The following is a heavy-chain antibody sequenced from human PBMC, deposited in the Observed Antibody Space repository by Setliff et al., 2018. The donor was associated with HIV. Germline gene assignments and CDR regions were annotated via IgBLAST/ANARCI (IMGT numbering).Heavy chain of an antibody. D-gene: IGHD3-22*01. CDR1: GGSMSSHY. CDR3: ARPYDSLYG. V-gene: IGHV4-59*08. CDR2: VYYTGST. J-gene: IGHJ4*02. Sequence: LSLTCTVSGGSMSSHYWSWIRQPPGKGLEWIGTVYYTGSTIYDPPLRNRVTISVDTSKNQFSLKLTSVTAADTAIYYCARPYDSLYGWGQGVLVTVSS.